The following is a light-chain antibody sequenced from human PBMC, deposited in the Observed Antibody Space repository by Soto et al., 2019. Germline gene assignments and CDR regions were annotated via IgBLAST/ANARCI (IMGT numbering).Light chain of an antibody. Sequence: ALTQPASVSGSPGQSITISCTGTSSDVGGYNYVSWYQQHPGKAPKLMIYEVSNRPSGVSNRFSGSKSGNTASLTISGLQAEDEADYYCSSYTSSSALVFGTGTKVTV. J-gene: IGLJ1*01. V-gene: IGLV2-14*01. CDR2: EVS. CDR3: SSYTSSSALV. CDR1: SSDVGGYNY.